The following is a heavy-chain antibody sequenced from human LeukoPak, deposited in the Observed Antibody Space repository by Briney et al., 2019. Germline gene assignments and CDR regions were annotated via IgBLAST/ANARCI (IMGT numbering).Heavy chain of an antibody. CDR1: GYTLTSYG. Sequence: ASVKVSCKASGYTLTSYGIRWVLQAPGQGLEWMGWISAYNGNTNYAQKLQGRVTMTTDTSTSTAYMELRSLRSDDTAVYYCPRDGFARWYFDLWGRGTLVTVSS. D-gene: IGHD2-21*01. CDR3: PRDGFARWYFDL. V-gene: IGHV1-18*01. CDR2: ISAYNGNT. J-gene: IGHJ2*01.